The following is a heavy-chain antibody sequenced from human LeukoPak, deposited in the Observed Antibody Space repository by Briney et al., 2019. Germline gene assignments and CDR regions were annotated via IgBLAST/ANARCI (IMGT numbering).Heavy chain of an antibody. V-gene: IGHV1-69*05. D-gene: IGHD2-15*01. CDR2: IIPIFGTA. CDR3: ASMVGDYYYYYMDV. CDR1: GGTFSRYA. Sequence: SVNVSCKASGGTFSRYAISGVRQGPGQGGEWRGVIIPIFGTANYAQKFQGRVTITTDESTSTAYMELSSLRSEDTAVYYCASMVGDYYYYYMDVWGKGTTVTVSS. J-gene: IGHJ6*03.